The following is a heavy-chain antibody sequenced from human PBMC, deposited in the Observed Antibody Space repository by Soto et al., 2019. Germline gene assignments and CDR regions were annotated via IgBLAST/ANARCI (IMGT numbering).Heavy chain of an antibody. V-gene: IGHV3-30*18. D-gene: IGHD6-13*01. CDR1: GFTFSRYG. Sequence: VQLVESGGGVVQPGRSLRLSCAASGFTFSRYGMHWVRQAPGKGLEWVAIKSHDGSIEYYADSVKGRFTVSRDNSKNTLYLQMNSLRAEDTAIYYCAKESSSWPYYFDYWGQGTLVTVSS. CDR3: AKESSSWPYYFDY. CDR2: KSHDGSIE. J-gene: IGHJ4*02.